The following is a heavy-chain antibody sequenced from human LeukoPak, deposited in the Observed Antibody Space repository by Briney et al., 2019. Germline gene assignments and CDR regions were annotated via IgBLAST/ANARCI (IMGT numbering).Heavy chain of an antibody. J-gene: IGHJ6*03. CDR1: SGSISSYY. D-gene: IGHD2-2*02. V-gene: IGHV4-59*01. CDR3: ASTPSDIVVVPAAIPHYMDV. Sequence: SSETLSLTCTVSSGSISSYYWSWIRQPPGKGLEWIGYIYYSGSTNYNPSLKSRVTISVDTSKNQFSLKLSSVTAADTAVYYCASTPSDIVVVPAAIPHYMDVWGKGTTVTVSS. CDR2: IYYSGST.